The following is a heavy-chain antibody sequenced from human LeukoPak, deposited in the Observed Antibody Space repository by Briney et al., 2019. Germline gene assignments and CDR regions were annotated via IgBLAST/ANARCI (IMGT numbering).Heavy chain of an antibody. CDR3: ARDLGWIVVVPAASRNNWFDP. CDR2: INPNSGGT. CDR1: GYTFTGYY. Sequence: ASVKVSCKASGYTFTGYYMHWVRQAPGQGLEWMGWINPNSGGTNYAQKFQGRVTMTRDTSISTAYMELSRLRSDDTAVYYCARDLGWIVVVPAASRNNWFDPWGQGTLSPSPQ. J-gene: IGHJ5*02. D-gene: IGHD2-2*01. V-gene: IGHV1-2*02.